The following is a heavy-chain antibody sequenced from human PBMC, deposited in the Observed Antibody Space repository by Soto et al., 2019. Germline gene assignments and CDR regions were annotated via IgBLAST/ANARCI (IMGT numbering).Heavy chain of an antibody. V-gene: IGHV3-11*01. D-gene: IGHD4-17*01. J-gene: IGHJ3*02. Sequence: QVQLVESGGGLVKPGGSLRLSCAASGFTFSDYYMSWIRQAPGKGLEWDSYISSSGSTIYYADFVKGRFTISRDNAKNSLYLQMNSLRAEDAAGYYCAGDLRWSNGFDIWGQGTMVTVSS. CDR2: ISSSGSTI. CDR1: GFTFSDYY. CDR3: AGDLRWSNGFDI.